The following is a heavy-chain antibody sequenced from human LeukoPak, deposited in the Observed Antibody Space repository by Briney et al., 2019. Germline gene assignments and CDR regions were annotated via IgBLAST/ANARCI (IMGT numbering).Heavy chain of an antibody. CDR1: GGSISSYY. CDR3: ARGARAGYNLEPFDN. Sequence: SETLSLTCTVSGGSISSYYCSWIRQPPGKGLEWIGYMYYSGSTNYNPSLKSRVTISVDMSKNQFSLKLSSVTAADTAVYYCARGARAGYNLEPFDNWGQGTLVTVSS. V-gene: IGHV4-59*08. D-gene: IGHD5-24*01. J-gene: IGHJ4*02. CDR2: MYYSGST.